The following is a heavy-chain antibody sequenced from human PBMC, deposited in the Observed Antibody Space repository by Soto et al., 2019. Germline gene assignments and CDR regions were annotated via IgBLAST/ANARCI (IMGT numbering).Heavy chain of an antibody. J-gene: IGHJ6*02. V-gene: IGHV4-59*04. CDR1: GGSISSYY. Sequence: PSETLSLTCTVSGGSISSYYWSWIRQPPGKGLEWIGNIYYSGSTYYNPSLNSRVTVSVDTSKNQFSLKVTSVTAADTAVYYCARLHGYCISSSCHGHYAMDVWGQGTTVTVSS. CDR3: ARLHGYCISSSCHGHYAMDV. CDR2: IYYSGST. D-gene: IGHD2-2*01.